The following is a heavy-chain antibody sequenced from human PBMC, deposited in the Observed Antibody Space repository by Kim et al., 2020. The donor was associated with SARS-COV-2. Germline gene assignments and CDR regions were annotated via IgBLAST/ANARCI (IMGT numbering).Heavy chain of an antibody. V-gene: IGHV4-39*01. CDR1: GGSISSSSYY. CDR2: IYYSGST. D-gene: IGHD3-9*01. Sequence: SETLSLTCTVSGGSISSSSYYWGWIRQPPGKGLEWIGSIYYSGSTYYNPSLKSRVTISVDTSKNQFSLKLSSVTAADTAVYYCARLPRGYDILTDSYYFDYWGQGTLVTVSS. J-gene: IGHJ4*02. CDR3: ARLPRGYDILTDSYYFDY.